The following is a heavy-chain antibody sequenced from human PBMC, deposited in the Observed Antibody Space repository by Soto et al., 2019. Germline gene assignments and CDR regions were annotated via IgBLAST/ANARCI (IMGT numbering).Heavy chain of an antibody. V-gene: IGHV3-9*01. CDR3: AKGRYYFDY. Sequence: EVQLVESGGGLVQPGRSLRLSCAASGFTFDDYAMHWVRQAPGKGLEWVSGISWNSGSIGYADSVKGRFTISRDNAKNSLYLQMNSLRAEDTALYYCAKGRYYFDYWGQGTLVTVSS. CDR2: ISWNSGSI. J-gene: IGHJ4*02. CDR1: GFTFDDYA.